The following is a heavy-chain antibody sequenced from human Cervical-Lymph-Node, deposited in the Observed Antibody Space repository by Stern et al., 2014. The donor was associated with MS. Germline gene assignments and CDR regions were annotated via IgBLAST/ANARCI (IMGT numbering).Heavy chain of an antibody. J-gene: IGHJ3*02. CDR2: INPSGSTT. CDR1: GDTVIRYY. V-gene: IGHV1-46*01. D-gene: IGHD3-3*01. Sequence: QMQLVQSGAVVKKPGSSVKISCEASGDTVIRYYMHWVRQAPGQGLEWLGLINPSGSTTDYAQPFQGRVTLTRDTSPTAVYMELSNLRSGDTAVYYCASDSSGYDGFDIWGQGTLVTVSS. CDR3: ASDSSGYDGFDI.